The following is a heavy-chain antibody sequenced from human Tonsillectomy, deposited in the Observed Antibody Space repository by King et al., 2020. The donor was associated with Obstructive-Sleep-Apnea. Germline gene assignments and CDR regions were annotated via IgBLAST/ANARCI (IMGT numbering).Heavy chain of an antibody. V-gene: IGHV4-4*07. CDR3: ARDVPYDWLVPYYYYGMDV. CDR2: MFTSGST. CDR1: GGSISSYS. D-gene: IGHD3-9*01. Sequence: QLQESGPGLVKPSETLSLTCTVSGGSISSYSWAWIRQPAGEGLEWIGRMFTSGSTNCNPSLKSRVTMSVDTSKHPFSLKLSPVTAADTAVYYCARDVPYDWLVPYYYYGMDVWGQGTTVTVSS. J-gene: IGHJ6*02.